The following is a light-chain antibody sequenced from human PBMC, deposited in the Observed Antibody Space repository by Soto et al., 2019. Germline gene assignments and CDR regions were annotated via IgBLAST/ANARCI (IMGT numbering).Light chain of an antibody. J-gene: IGKJ1*01. CDR3: QEYGNARWT. Sequence: EIVFTQASCTLSLSPGERATLHCRASQRVSSNYLAWYQQKPGQPPRLLIYGASSRAAGIPDRFSGSGSGTDFTLTISRLEPEDFAVYYCQEYGNARWTLGQGTKVDIK. CDR1: QRVSSNY. CDR2: GAS. V-gene: IGKV3-20*01.